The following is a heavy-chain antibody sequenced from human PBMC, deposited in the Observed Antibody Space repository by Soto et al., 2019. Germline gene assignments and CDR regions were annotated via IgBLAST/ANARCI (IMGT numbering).Heavy chain of an antibody. J-gene: IGHJ4*02. CDR3: ATRMTTAPY. V-gene: IGHV3-66*01. CDR1: GFTVSNNY. D-gene: IGHD4-17*01. Sequence: EVQLVQSGGGLVQPGGSLRLSCAASGFTVSNNYLSWVRQAPGKGLQWVSLIYSDGGTDYAESVKGRFTISRDNSKNTLYLQMNSLKAEDTAIYYCATRMTTAPYWGQGTLDTVSS. CDR2: IYSDGGT.